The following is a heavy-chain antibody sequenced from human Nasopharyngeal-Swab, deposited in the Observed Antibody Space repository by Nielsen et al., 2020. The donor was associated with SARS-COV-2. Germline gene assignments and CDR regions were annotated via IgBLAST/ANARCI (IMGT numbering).Heavy chain of an antibody. D-gene: IGHD3-22*01. V-gene: IGHV3-21*01. Sequence: GESLKISCAASGFTFSSYSMNWVRQAPGKGLEWVSSISSSSSYIYYADSVKGRFTISRDNAKNSLYLQMNSLRAEDTAVYYCARDDENYYDSSGHRAWGQGTLVTVSS. CDR3: ARDDENYYDSSGHRA. J-gene: IGHJ5*02. CDR2: ISSSSSYI. CDR1: GFTFSSYS.